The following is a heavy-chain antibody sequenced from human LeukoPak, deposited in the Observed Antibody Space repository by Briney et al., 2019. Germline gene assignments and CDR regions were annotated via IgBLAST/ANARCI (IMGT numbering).Heavy chain of an antibody. CDR3: ARHPSYDYVWGSYRYREALYDY. CDR1: GGSFSGYY. J-gene: IGHJ4*02. Sequence: KPSETLSLTCAVYGGSFSGYYWSWIRQPPGKGLEWIGEINHSGSTNYNPSLKSRVTISVDTSKNQFSLKLSSVTAADTAVYYCARHPSYDYVWGSYRYREALYDYWGQGTLVTVSS. V-gene: IGHV4-34*01. D-gene: IGHD3-16*02. CDR2: INHSGST.